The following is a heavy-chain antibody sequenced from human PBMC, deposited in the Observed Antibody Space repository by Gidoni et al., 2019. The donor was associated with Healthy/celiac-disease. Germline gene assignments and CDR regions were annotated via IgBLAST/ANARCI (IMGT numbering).Heavy chain of an antibody. D-gene: IGHD4-17*01. CDR2: IYYRGST. Sequence: QLQLQESGPGLVKPSETLSLPCTVSGGSIRSSSYYWGWIRQPPGKGLELSGSIYYRGSTYYNPSLKSRVTISVDTSKNQFSLKLSSVTAADTAVYYCARDRPTLTDDQSNGMDVWCQGTTVTVSS. J-gene: IGHJ6*02. CDR3: ARDRPTLTDDQSNGMDV. V-gene: IGHV4-39*07. CDR1: GGSIRSSSYY.